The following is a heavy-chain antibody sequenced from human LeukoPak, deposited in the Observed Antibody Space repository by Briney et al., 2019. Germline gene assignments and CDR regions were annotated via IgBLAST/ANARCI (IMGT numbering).Heavy chain of an antibody. CDR2: ISHHGRI. CDR1: GGSLSNYY. CDR3: ATIYGDYSDFDS. D-gene: IGHD4-17*01. J-gene: IGHJ4*02. V-gene: IGHV4-34*01. Sequence: SETLSLTCAVYGGSLSNYYWSWIRPPPGKGLEWIGKISHHGRIHHNPSLKSRVTISIDESNNQFSLKLSSVTAADTAVYYCATIYGDYSDFDSWGQGTQVTVSS.